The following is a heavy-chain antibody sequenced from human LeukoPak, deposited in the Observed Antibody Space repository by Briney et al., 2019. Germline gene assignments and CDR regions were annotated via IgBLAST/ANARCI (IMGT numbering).Heavy chain of an antibody. CDR2: IRYDGSNK. Sequence: GGSLRLSCAASGFTFSSYGMHWVRQAPGKGLEWVAFIRYDGSNKYYADSVKGRFTISRDNSKSTLYLQMNSLRAEDTAVYYCAKDLLYSNPYYFDYWGQGTLVTVSS. J-gene: IGHJ4*02. V-gene: IGHV3-30*02. CDR3: AKDLLYSNPYYFDY. CDR1: GFTFSSYG. D-gene: IGHD6-13*01.